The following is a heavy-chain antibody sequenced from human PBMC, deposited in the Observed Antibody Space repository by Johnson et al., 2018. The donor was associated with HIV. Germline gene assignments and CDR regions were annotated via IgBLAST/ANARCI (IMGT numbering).Heavy chain of an antibody. CDR3: TRDTYIHRVTVTESAFDI. J-gene: IGHJ3*02. V-gene: IGHV3-30-3*01. D-gene: IGHD4-11*01. CDR2: ISYDGSSK. Sequence: VQLVESGGGVVQPGRSLRLSCAAPEFTFGRFSLHCVRQPPGKGLEWVSLISYDGSSKCHGESEKGRVTISGDNAKKSLYLQMNSLRAEDTALYYCTRDTYIHRVTVTESAFDIWGQGTMVTVSS. CDR1: EFTFGRFS.